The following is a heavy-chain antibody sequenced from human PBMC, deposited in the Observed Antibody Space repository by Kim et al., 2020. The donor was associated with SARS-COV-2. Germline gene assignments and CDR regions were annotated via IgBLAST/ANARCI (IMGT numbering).Heavy chain of an antibody. CDR3: ARGPRGPEKQVLRFLEWLSPPFDY. J-gene: IGHJ4*02. Sequence: ASVKVSCKASGYTFTSYYMHWVRQAPGQGLEWMGIINPSGGSTSYAQKFQGRVTMTRDTSTSTVYMELSSLRSEDTAVYYCARGPRGPEKQVLRFLEWLSPPFDYWGQGTLVTVSS. D-gene: IGHD3-3*01. CDR1: GYTFTSYY. CDR2: INPSGGST. V-gene: IGHV1-46*01.